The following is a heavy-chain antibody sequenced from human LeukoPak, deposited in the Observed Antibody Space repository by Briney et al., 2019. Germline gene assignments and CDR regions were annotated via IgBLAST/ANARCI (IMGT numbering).Heavy chain of an antibody. D-gene: IGHD3-10*01. CDR1: GFTFSDLG. J-gene: IGHJ6*03. CDR3: AKELVRGDLFYYYLDV. V-gene: IGHV3-23*01. Sequence: GGSLRLSCEASGFTFSDLGMSGVGGAPGKGGVGGLAISGSGGSTYYADSVKGRFTTSRDNSKNTLHLQMSSLRVEDTALYYCAKELVRGDLFYYYLDVWGKGTTVTVSS. CDR2: ISGSGGST.